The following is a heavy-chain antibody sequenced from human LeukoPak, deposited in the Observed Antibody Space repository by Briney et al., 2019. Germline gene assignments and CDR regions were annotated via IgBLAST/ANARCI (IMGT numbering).Heavy chain of an antibody. CDR1: GYTFTAYY. J-gene: IGHJ5*02. Sequence: ASVKVSCKASGYTFTAYYMHWVRQAPGQGLEWMGVIDPSGGSTSYAQRFQDRVTMTSDTSTSTVYMELSSLRSEDTAVYYYARGDGDPDSNGVLMGWFDPWGQGTLVTVSS. V-gene: IGHV1-46*01. CDR2: IDPSGGST. D-gene: IGHD3-22*01. CDR3: ARGDGDPDSNGVLMGWFDP.